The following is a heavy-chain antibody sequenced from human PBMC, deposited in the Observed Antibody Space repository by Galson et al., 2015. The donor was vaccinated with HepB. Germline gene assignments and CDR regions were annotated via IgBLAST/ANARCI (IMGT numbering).Heavy chain of an antibody. J-gene: IGHJ6*02. CDR3: AREGGPPSYAGVGLDV. D-gene: IGHD2-8*01. V-gene: IGHV3-30*04. Sequence: SLRLSCAASGFTFSTYSMHWVRQAPGKGLEWVAFSSHDGNNENYADSLKGRFTVSRDNSKNGLDLQMNSLRTEDTAVYYCAREGGPPSYAGVGLDVWGQGTTVTVSS. CDR1: GFTFSTYS. CDR2: SSHDGNNE.